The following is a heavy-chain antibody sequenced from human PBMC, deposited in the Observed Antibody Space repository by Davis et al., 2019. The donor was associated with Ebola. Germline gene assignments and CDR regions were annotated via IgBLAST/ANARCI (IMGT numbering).Heavy chain of an antibody. CDR2: IYYSGST. J-gene: IGHJ4*02. Sequence: SETLSLTCTVSGGSISSYYWSWIRQPPGKGLEWIGYIYYSGSTNYNPSLKSRVTISVDTSKNQFSLKLSSVTAADTAVYYCARGYCSGGSCYSGDYWGQGTLVTVSS. CDR3: ARGYCSGGSCYSGDY. D-gene: IGHD2-15*01. V-gene: IGHV4-59*08. CDR1: GGSISSYY.